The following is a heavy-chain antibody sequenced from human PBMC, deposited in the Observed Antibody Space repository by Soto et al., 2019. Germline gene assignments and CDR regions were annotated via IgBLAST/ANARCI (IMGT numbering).Heavy chain of an antibody. D-gene: IGHD3-10*01. V-gene: IGHV4-30-2*01. Sequence: QLQLQESGSGLVEPSQTLSLTCTVSGASISSGGYSWTWIRQPPGKGLEWIGYIYESGNTYYNSSLESRVTISLDVSKNQFSLKLSSVTAADTAVYYCARVGSADSASYYILDHWGQGSLVTVSS. CDR2: IYESGNT. CDR3: ARVGSADSASYYILDH. CDR1: GASISSGGYS. J-gene: IGHJ4*02.